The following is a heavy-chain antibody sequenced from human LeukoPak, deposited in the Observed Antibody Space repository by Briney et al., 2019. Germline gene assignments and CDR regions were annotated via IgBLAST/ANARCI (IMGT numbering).Heavy chain of an antibody. CDR3: ARRLRFLEWLLSYYFDY. D-gene: IGHD3-3*01. V-gene: IGHV3-11*01. Sequence: GGSLRLSCAASGFTFSDYYMSWIRQAPGKGLEWVSYISSSGSTIYYADSVKGRFTISRDNVKNSLYLQMNSLRAEDTAVYYCARRLRFLEWLLSYYFDYWGQGTLVTVSS. CDR1: GFTFSDYY. CDR2: ISSSGSTI. J-gene: IGHJ4*02.